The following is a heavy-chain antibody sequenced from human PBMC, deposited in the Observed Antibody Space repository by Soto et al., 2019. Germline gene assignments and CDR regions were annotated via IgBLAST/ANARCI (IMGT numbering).Heavy chain of an antibody. V-gene: IGHV1-69*01. CDR3: ARDGGRHSGGIDY. D-gene: IGHD1-26*01. Sequence: QVQLVQSGAEVKKPGSSVKVSCKASGGTFSSYSINWVRQAPGQGLEWMGGIIPIFGTANYAQKFQGRVTITADESTSTAYMALSSLRYEDTAVYYCARDGGRHSGGIDYWGQGTLVTVSS. CDR2: IIPIFGTA. J-gene: IGHJ4*02. CDR1: GGTFSSYS.